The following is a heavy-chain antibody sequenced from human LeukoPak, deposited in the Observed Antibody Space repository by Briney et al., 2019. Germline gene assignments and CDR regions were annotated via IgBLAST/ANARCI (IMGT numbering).Heavy chain of an antibody. Sequence: SETLSLTCTVSGGSISSSSYYWGWIRQPPGKGLEWIGSIYYSGSTYYNPSLKSRVTISVDTSKNQFSLKLSSVTAADTAVYYCASPSSSRVGYWGQGTLVTVSS. J-gene: IGHJ4*02. V-gene: IGHV4-39*01. D-gene: IGHD6-6*01. CDR1: GGSISSSSYY. CDR2: IYYSGST. CDR3: ASPSSSRVGY.